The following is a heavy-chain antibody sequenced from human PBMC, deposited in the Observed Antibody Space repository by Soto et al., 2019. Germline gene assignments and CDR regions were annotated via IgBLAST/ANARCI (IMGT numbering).Heavy chain of an antibody. Sequence: SVTVSCKASGFTFTSSAVQWVRQARGQRLEWIGWIVVGSGNTNYAQKFQEGVTITRDMSTSTAYMELSSLRSEDTAVYYCAATYYDILTGSMDYYGMDVWGQGTTVTVSS. CDR3: AATYYDILTGSMDYYGMDV. CDR2: IVVGSGNT. D-gene: IGHD3-9*01. J-gene: IGHJ6*02. V-gene: IGHV1-58*01. CDR1: GFTFTSSA.